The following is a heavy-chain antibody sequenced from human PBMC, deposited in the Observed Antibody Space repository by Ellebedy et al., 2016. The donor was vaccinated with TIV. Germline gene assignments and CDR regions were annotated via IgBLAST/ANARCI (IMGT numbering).Heavy chain of an antibody. CDR3: ARENGYCSGGSCYFWFDP. CDR2: IKQDESEK. Sequence: GESLKISCAASGFTFSTNWMSWVRQAPGKGLEWVANIKQDESEKNYVDSVKGRFTISRDNAKNSLYLQMNSLRDEDSAVYYCARENGYCSGGSCYFWFDPWGQGSLVTVSS. CDR1: GFTFSTNW. V-gene: IGHV3-7*01. D-gene: IGHD2-15*01. J-gene: IGHJ5*02.